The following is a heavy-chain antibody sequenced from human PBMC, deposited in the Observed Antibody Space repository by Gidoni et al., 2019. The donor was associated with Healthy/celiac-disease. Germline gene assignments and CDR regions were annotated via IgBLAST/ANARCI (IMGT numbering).Heavy chain of an antibody. V-gene: IGHV4-39*01. D-gene: IGHD6-19*01. J-gene: IGHJ4*02. CDR1: GGSISSSSYY. CDR2: IYYSGST. Sequence: QLQLQESGPGLVKPSETLYLTCTVYGGSISSSSYYWGWIRQPPGKGLEWIGSIYYSGSTYYNPSLKSRVTISVDTSKNQFSLKLSSVTAADTAVYYCARIGIAVVLDYWGQGTLVTVSS. CDR3: ARIGIAVVLDY.